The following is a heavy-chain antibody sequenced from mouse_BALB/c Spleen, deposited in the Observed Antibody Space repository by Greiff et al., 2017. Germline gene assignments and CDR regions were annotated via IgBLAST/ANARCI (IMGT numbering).Heavy chain of an antibody. CDR1: GYTFTSYT. CDR3: ASSGFVPYYGN. J-gene: IGHJ2*01. Sequence: VQLQQSAAELARPGASVKMSCKASGYTFTSYTMHWVKQRPGQGLEWIGYIDPSSGYTEYNQKFKDKTTLTADKSSSTAYMQLSSLTSEDSAVCYCASSGFVPYYGNWGQGTTLTVSS. CDR2: IDPSSGYT. V-gene: IGHV1-4*02. D-gene: IGHD3-2*02.